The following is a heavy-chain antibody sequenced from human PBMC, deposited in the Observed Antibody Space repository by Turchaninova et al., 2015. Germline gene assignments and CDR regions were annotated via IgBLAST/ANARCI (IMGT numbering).Heavy chain of an antibody. CDR1: VCTIRNRNW. CDR3: ARGSISVPGPDY. CDR2: IYQRGTP. Sequence: VQVQESGPGLVKPSGTLSRTSTVVVCTIRNRNWWTWVRQSSWKGLEWIGEIYQRGTPNYNPSLKSRVTISLDSSMRQFSLNLTSVTAADTAVYFCARGSISVPGPDYWGQGLLVTVSS. V-gene: IGHV4-4*02. J-gene: IGHJ4*02.